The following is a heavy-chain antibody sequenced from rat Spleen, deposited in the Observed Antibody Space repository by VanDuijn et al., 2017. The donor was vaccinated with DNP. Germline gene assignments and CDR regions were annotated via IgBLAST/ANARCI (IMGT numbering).Heavy chain of an antibody. D-gene: IGHD1-11*01. CDR1: GFTFSNYG. V-gene: IGHV5S11*01. Sequence: EVQLVESGGGLVQPGRSMELSCVASGFTFSNYGMAWVRQAPTKGLEWVASISTGGGNTYYRDSVKGRFTISRDNAKSTLYLQMDSLRSEETATYYCAKAGGYSPWYFDYWGQGVMVTVSS. CDR3: AKAGGYSPWYFDY. CDR2: ISTGGGNT. J-gene: IGHJ2*01.